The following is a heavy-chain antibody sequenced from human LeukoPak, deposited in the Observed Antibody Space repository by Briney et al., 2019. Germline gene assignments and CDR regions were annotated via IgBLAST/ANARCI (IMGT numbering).Heavy chain of an antibody. Sequence: SETLSLTCTVSGDSIDSDYFWGWIRLPPGKRLEWFGNMYHTGGTYDNPSLKGRVTLSIDTSKNQLFLRLNSATAADTAVYYCVRRSRQWGFFDVWGKGTTVTVSS. J-gene: IGHJ6*04. V-gene: IGHV4-38-2*02. CDR1: GDSIDSDYF. CDR3: VRRSRQWGFFDV. D-gene: IGHD3-16*01. CDR2: MYHTGGT.